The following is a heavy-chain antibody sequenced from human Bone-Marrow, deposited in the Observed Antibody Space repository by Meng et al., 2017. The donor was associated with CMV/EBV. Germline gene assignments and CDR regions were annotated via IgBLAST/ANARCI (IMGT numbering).Heavy chain of an antibody. CDR1: GGSISSGDYY. V-gene: IGHV4-30-4*08. CDR2: IYYSGST. Sequence: SETLSLTCTVSGGSISSGDYYWSWIRQPPGKGLEWIGYIYYSGSTYYNPSLKSRVTISVDTSKNQFSLKLSSVTAADTAVYYCARDRGRYQLATENWFDPWGQGTLVTAPQ. D-gene: IGHD2-2*01. J-gene: IGHJ5*02. CDR3: ARDRGRYQLATENWFDP.